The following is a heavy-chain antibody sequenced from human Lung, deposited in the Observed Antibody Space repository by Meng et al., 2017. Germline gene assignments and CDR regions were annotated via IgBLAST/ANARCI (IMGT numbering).Heavy chain of an antibody. Sequence: QVQVLAAGPGMVKPSGTLSLTCAVVGGSRSSRNWWRWVRQSPGKGQEWIGEIYHSGRTNYNPSLESRVTISLDMSQTHFSLKVKSVTAADTAVYYCVRGGQDQAYYDFWSGPFDPWGQGTLVTVSS. CDR3: VRGGQDQAYYDFWSGPFDP. D-gene: IGHD3-3*01. CDR2: IYHSGRT. V-gene: IGHV4-4*02. CDR1: GGSRSSRNW. J-gene: IGHJ5*02.